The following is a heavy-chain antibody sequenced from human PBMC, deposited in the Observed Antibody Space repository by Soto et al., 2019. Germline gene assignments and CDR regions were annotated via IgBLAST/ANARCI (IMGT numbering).Heavy chain of an antibody. V-gene: IGHV3-11*03. D-gene: IGHD6-13*01. CDR2: ISSSGHDI. CDR3: AKTPAAAAYFDY. Sequence: GGSLRLSCAASGFTFSDSYKTWIRQTPGKVVEWISYISSSGHDINYADSVRGRFTISRDNAKNSAYLQMNSLRAEDTAVYYCAKTPAAAAYFDYWGQGTLVTVSS. CDR1: GFTFSDSY. J-gene: IGHJ4*02.